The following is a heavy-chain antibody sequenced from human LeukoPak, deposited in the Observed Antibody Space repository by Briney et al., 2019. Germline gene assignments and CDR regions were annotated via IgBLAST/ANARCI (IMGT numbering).Heavy chain of an antibody. D-gene: IGHD3-3*01. V-gene: IGHV4-59*01. Sequence: SESLSLTCAVPVGSLSSYYRSWIRQPPGKGLEWLGYIYYSGSTNYNPSLKSRVTISLDTSKNQISLKLSSVTAAGTAVYYCERDHDFWSVYHYFGYWGRGTLGTVSS. CDR1: VGSLSSYY. CDR3: ERDHDFWSVYHYFGY. CDR2: IYYSGST. J-gene: IGHJ4*02.